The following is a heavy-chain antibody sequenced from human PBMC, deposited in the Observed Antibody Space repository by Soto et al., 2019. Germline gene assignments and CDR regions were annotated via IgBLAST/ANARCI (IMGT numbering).Heavy chain of an antibody. J-gene: IGHJ4*02. V-gene: IGHV3-30*03. CDR3: AATYDFWSGYNYYFDY. CDR1: GFTFSSYG. D-gene: IGHD3-3*01. Sequence: LRLSCAASGFTFSSYGMHWVRQAPGKGLEWVAVISYDGSNKYYADSVKGRFTISRDNSKNTLYLQMNSLRAEDTAVYYCAATYDFWSGYNYYFDYWGQGTLVTVSS. CDR2: ISYDGSNK.